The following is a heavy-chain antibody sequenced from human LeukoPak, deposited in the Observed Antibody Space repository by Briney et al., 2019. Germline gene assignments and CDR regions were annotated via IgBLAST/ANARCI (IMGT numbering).Heavy chain of an antibody. CDR3: ARDLQVWAYYFDY. V-gene: IGHV3-48*01. CDR1: GFTFSTYG. J-gene: IGHJ4*02. CDR2: ISSSSSNI. D-gene: IGHD3-16*01. Sequence: GGSLRLSCAASGFTFSTYGMSWVRQAPGKGLEWVSYISSSSSNIYYADSARGRFTVSRDNAKKSLYLQMNSLRAEDTAVYYCARDLQVWAYYFDYWGQGTLVTVSS.